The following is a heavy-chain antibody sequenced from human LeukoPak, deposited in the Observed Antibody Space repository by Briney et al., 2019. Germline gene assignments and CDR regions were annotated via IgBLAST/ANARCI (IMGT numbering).Heavy chain of an antibody. V-gene: IGHV3-48*01. CDR3: AKSRHPYNWNDGAFFDY. CDR1: GFTSISFT. D-gene: IGHD1-20*01. J-gene: IGHJ4*02. CDR2: ISSSSTI. Sequence: GGPFRSSVAPPGFTSISFTLTWSARAQGGGWSGVSNISSSSTIYYADSVKGRFTISRDNSKNTLYLQMNSLRAEDTAVYYCAKSRHPYNWNDGAFFDYWGQGTLVTVSS.